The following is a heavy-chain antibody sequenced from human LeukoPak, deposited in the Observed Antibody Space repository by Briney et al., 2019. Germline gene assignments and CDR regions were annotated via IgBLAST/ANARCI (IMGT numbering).Heavy chain of an antibody. CDR1: GFIFSSYA. Sequence: GGSLRLSCASSGFIFSSYAMSWVRQARGKGLEWVSDINNSGGSTYYADSVRGRFTISRDDYKNTLYLQKNSLRAEDTAVYYCAKGQRGVYYYDGYYFDYWGQGTLVTVSS. D-gene: IGHD3-22*01. CDR3: AKGQRGVYYYDGYYFDY. J-gene: IGHJ4*02. V-gene: IGHV3-23*01. CDR2: INNSGGST.